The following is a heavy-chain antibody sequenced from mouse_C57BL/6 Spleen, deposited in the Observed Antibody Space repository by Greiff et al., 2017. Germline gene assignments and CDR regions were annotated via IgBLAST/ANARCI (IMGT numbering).Heavy chain of an antibody. D-gene: IGHD2-4*01. CDR2: IDPNRGGT. CDR3: ARWGLRQGDYFDY. Sequence: QVQLKQPGAELVKPGASVKLSCKASGYTFTSYWMHWVKQRPGRGLEWIGRIDPNRGGTKYNEKFKSKATLTVDKPSSTAYMQLSSLTSEDSAVYYCARWGLRQGDYFDYWGQGTTLTVSS. CDR1: GYTFTSYW. J-gene: IGHJ2*01. V-gene: IGHV1-72*01.